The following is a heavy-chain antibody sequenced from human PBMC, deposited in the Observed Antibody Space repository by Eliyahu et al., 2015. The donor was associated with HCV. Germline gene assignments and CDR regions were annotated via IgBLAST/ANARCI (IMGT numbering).Heavy chain of an antibody. CDR2: WRWYGFG. J-gene: IGHJ4*02. Sequence: EVQLEESGGGLVKPGESLRLSCAASGFTFSSYTMIWVRQAPGKGLEWVRVVWRWYGFGFHADSVKDRFTISRDNTKNSLYLQMNSLSADDTAVYYCARGHYFWAMTRLIDYWGQGTLVTVSS. D-gene: IGHD2/OR15-2a*01. CDR3: ARGHYFWAMTRLIDY. CDR1: GFTFSSYT. V-gene: IGHV3-21*02.